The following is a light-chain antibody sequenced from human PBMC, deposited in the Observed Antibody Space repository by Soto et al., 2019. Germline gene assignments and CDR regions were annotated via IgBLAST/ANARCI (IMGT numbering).Light chain of an antibody. CDR2: AAS. V-gene: IGKV1-39*01. CDR3: QQCYSNPWT. Sequence: DIQMTQSPSSLSASIGDRVTITCRASQTVNTYLHWYQQKPGKAPKLLIYAASNLQSGVPSRFSGSGSGTNFTLSLNSLQPEDFATYYCQQCYSNPWTFGQGTKVDIK. J-gene: IGKJ1*01. CDR1: QTVNTY.